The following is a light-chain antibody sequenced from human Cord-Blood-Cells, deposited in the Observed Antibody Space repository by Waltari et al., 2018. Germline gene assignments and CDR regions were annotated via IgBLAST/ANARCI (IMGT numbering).Light chain of an antibody. CDR1: NIGSKS. Sequence: YVLTQSPSVPVAPGKTARITCGGNNIGSKSVHWYQQKPGQAPGRVIYYDSARPSGIPERFSGSNSGNTATLTISRVEAGDEADYYCQVWDSSSDHPVFGGGTKLTVL. CDR2: YDS. V-gene: IGLV3-21*04. CDR3: QVWDSSSDHPV. J-gene: IGLJ3*02.